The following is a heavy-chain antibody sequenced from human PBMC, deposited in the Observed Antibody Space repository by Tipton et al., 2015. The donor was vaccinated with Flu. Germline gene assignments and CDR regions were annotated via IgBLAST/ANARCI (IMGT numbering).Heavy chain of an antibody. V-gene: IGHV3-21*01. CDR3: ARDRWGDSYDAFDI. CDR2: TSGTSLYK. D-gene: IGHD2-21*02. Sequence: SLRLSCAASGFTFSTYSMIWVRQAPGKGLEWVSYTSGTSLYKYYAGSVRGRFTISRDNARNSLFLHMSSLRAEDTAVYYCARDRWGDSYDAFDIWGQGTLVTVSS. CDR1: GFTFSTYS. J-gene: IGHJ3*02.